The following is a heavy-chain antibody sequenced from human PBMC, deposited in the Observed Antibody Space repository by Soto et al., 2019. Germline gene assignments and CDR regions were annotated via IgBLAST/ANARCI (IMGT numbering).Heavy chain of an antibody. CDR3: ARDRRVYSYGEEYYFDY. Sequence: AGGSLRLSCAASGFTFSSYGMHWVRQAPGKGLEGVAVIWYDGSNKYYADSVKGRFTISRDNSKNTLYLQMNSLRAEDTAVYYCARDRRVYSYGEEYYFDYWGQGTLVTVSS. CDR2: IWYDGSNK. J-gene: IGHJ4*02. CDR1: GFTFSSYG. D-gene: IGHD5-18*01. V-gene: IGHV3-33*01.